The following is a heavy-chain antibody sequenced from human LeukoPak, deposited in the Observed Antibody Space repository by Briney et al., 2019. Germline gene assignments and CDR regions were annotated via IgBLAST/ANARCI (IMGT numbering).Heavy chain of an antibody. Sequence: ASVRVSCKASGYTFTSYAMHWVRQAPGQRLEWMGWINAGNGNTKYSQEFQGRVTITRDTSASTAYMELSSLRSEDMAVYYCALGYSGYDLAYWGQGTLVTVSS. V-gene: IGHV1-3*03. CDR1: GYTFTSYA. D-gene: IGHD5-12*01. J-gene: IGHJ4*02. CDR3: ALGYSGYDLAY. CDR2: INAGNGNT.